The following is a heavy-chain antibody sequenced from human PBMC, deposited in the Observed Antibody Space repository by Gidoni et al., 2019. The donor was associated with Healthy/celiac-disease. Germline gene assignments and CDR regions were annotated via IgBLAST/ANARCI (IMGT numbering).Heavy chain of an antibody. CDR2: IIPILGIA. CDR1: GGTFSSYA. J-gene: IGHJ6*03. V-gene: IGHV1-69*04. Sequence: QVQLVQSGAEVKKPCSSVKVSCKASGGTFSSYAIRLVRQAPVKGLEWMGRIIPILGIANYAQKFQGRVKITADKSTSTAYMELSSLRSEDTAVYYCARELVEDGDYVPYGYYYYMDVWGKGTTVTVSS. CDR3: ARELVEDGDYVPYGYYYYMDV. D-gene: IGHD4-17*01.